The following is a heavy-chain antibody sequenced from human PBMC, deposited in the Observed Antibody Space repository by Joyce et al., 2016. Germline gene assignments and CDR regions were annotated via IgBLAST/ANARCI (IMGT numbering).Heavy chain of an antibody. CDR3: ARGPGFPTAVGAVVKTGWFDS. Sequence: QVQLQEGGAGLLQPSETLSLTCNVSGGSLSGYYWDWVRRSPGKGLEWLGEIKDSGKTSDIPSRQRRLVISVDTSKNQFSQRLKSVTAAETAVYFCARGPGFPTAVGAVVKTGWFDSWGHGTLVTVSS. CDR1: GGSLSGYY. D-gene: IGHD3-3*01. CDR2: IKDSGKT. J-gene: IGHJ5*01. V-gene: IGHV4-34*01.